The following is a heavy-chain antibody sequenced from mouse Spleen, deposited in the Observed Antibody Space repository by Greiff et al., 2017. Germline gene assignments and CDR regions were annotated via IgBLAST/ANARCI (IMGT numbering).Heavy chain of an antibody. Sequence: VQLQQPGAELVKPGASVKLSCKASGYTFTSYWMHWVKQRPGQGLEWIGMIHPNSGSTNYNEKFKSKATLTVDKSSSTAYMQLSSLTSEDSAVYYCAGYGSSYDYYAMDYWGQGTSVTVSS. J-gene: IGHJ4*01. V-gene: IGHV1-64*01. CDR3: AGYGSSYDYYAMDY. D-gene: IGHD1-1*01. CDR1: GYTFTSYW. CDR2: IHPNSGST.